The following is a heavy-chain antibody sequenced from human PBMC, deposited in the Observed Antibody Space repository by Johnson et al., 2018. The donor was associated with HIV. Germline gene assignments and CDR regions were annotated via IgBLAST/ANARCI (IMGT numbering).Heavy chain of an antibody. D-gene: IGHD3-16*01. CDR3: AKGSGGEADAFDI. J-gene: IGHJ3*02. Sequence: VQLVESGGGVVRPGGSLRLSCAASGFTFDDYAMHWVRQAPGKGLEWVSGISWNSGSIGYADSVKGRFTISRDNAKNSLYLQMNSLRAEDTALYYCAKGSGGEADAFDIWGQGTMVTVSS. V-gene: IGHV3-9*01. CDR1: GFTFDDYA. CDR2: ISWNSGSI.